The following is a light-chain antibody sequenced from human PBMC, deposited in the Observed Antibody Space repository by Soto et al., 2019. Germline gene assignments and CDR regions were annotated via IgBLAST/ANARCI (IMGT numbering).Light chain of an antibody. CDR2: AAS. CDR1: QSISSY. V-gene: IGKV1-39*01. Sequence: DIQMTQSPYSLSASVGDRVTITCRASQSISSYLNWYQQKPGKAPELLIYAASSLQSGVPSRFSGSGSGTEFTRTISSLQPEDFATYYCQQSYTTPLTFGGGTKVEIK. CDR3: QQSYTTPLT. J-gene: IGKJ4*01.